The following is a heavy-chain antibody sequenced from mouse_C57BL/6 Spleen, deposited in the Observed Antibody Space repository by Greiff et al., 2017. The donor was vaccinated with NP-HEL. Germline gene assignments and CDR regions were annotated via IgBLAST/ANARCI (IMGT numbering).Heavy chain of an antibody. CDR3: SRKGLYGPYYYAMDD. CDR1: GFSLTSYG. CDR2: IWGGGGT. J-gene: IGHJ4*01. D-gene: IGHD1-1*02. Sequence: VQLQQSGPGLVQPSQSLSITCTVSGFSLTSYGVHWVRQSPGKGLEWLGVIWGGGGTDYNAAFISRLSISKDNSKSQVCFKMNSLQANDTAIYYCSRKGLYGPYYYAMDDWGQGTSVTVSS. V-gene: IGHV2-2*02.